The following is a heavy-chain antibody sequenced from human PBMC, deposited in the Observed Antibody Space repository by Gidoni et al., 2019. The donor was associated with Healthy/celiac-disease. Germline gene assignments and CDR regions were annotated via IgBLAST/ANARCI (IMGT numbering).Heavy chain of an antibody. CDR1: GLSFISFV. CDR3: ARDGGDSSSWYPSGGVGSGFDP. D-gene: IGHD6-13*01. Sequence: EVQLVESGGGLVQPGGSLSLSCSASGLSFISFVMNCFRQAPGKGLAWVSYISSSGRTIYYADAVKGRFTISRDNAKNSLYLQMNSLRAEDTAVYYCARDGGDSSSWYPSGGVGSGFDPWGQGTLVTVSS. V-gene: IGHV3-48*03. CDR2: ISSSGRTI. J-gene: IGHJ5*02.